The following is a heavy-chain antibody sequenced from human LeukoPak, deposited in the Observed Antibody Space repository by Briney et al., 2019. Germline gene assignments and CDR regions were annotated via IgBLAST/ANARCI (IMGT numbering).Heavy chain of an antibody. CDR2: ISYDGSNK. J-gene: IGHJ4*02. CDR1: GFTFSSYA. CDR3: AREALGYYFDY. D-gene: IGHD3-16*01. V-gene: IGHV3-30-3*01. Sequence: GRSLRLSCAASGFTFSSYAMHWVRQAPGKGLEWVAVISYDGSNKYYADSVKGRFTISRDNSKNTLYLQMNSLRAEDTAVYYCAREALGYYFDYWGQGTLVTVSP.